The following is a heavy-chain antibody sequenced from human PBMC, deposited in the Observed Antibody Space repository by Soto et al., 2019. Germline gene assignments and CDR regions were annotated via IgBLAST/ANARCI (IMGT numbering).Heavy chain of an antibody. CDR1: GGSFSGYY. Sequence: SETLSLTCAVYGGSFSGYYWSWIRQPPGKGLEWIGEINHSGSTNYNPSLKSRVTISVDTSKNQFSLKLSSVTAADTAVYYCARGPKYCSGGSCQDPYYYYYGMDVWGQGTTVTVSS. CDR2: INHSGST. V-gene: IGHV4-34*01. CDR3: ARGPKYCSGGSCQDPYYYYYGMDV. J-gene: IGHJ6*02. D-gene: IGHD2-15*01.